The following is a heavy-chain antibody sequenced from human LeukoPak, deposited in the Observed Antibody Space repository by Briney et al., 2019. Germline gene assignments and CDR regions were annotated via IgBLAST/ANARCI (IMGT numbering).Heavy chain of an antibody. D-gene: IGHD2-15*01. J-gene: IGHJ4*02. Sequence: GGSLRLSCAASGFTFSSYAMSWVRQAPGKGLEWVSAISGSGGSTYYADSVKGRFTISRDNSKNTLYLQMNSLRAEDTAVYYCARSICSGGSCYSPFAYWGQGTLVTVSS. CDR2: ISGSGGST. V-gene: IGHV3-23*01. CDR3: ARSICSGGSCYSPFAY. CDR1: GFTFSSYA.